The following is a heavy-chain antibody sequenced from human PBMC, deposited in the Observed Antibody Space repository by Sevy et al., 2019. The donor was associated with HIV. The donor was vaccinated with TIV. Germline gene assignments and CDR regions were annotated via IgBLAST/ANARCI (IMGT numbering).Heavy chain of an antibody. Sequence: ESLKISCAASGFTFSKYWMGWVRQAPGKGLEWVANIKQDAGQKYYVDSVKGRFTISRDNAKNLLYLQMNGLRAEDTAVYFCARDDGNYYFHYWGQGTLVTVSS. CDR3: ARDDGNYYFHY. D-gene: IGHD1-7*01. CDR2: IKQDAGQK. CDR1: GFTFSKYW. V-gene: IGHV3-7*01. J-gene: IGHJ4*02.